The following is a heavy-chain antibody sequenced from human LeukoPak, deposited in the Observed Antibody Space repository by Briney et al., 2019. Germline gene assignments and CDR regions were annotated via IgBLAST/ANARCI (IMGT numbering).Heavy chain of an antibody. CDR3: AKDLGNIAAAGMEISFDY. CDR2: ISYDGSNK. J-gene: IGHJ4*02. Sequence: GGSLRLSCAASGFTFSSYAMHWVRQAPGKGLEWVAVISYDGSNKYYTDSVKGRFTISRDNSKNTLYLQMNSLRAEDTAVYYCAKDLGNIAAAGMEISFDYWGQGTLVTVSS. V-gene: IGHV3-30-3*01. CDR1: GFTFSSYA. D-gene: IGHD6-13*01.